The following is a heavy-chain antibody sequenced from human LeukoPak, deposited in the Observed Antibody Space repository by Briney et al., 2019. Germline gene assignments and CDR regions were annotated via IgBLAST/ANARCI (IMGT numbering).Heavy chain of an antibody. CDR1: GFSLTTSAVG. CDR2: IYWDDDK. Sequence: SGPTLVKPTQTLTLTCTFSGFSLTTSAVGVGWIRQPPGKALEWLALIYWDDDKRYSPSLKSRLTITKDTSKNQVVLTMTNMDPVDTATYYCAHYYYDSSVFDYWGQGTLVTVSS. CDR3: AHYYYDSSVFDY. D-gene: IGHD3-22*01. V-gene: IGHV2-5*02. J-gene: IGHJ4*02.